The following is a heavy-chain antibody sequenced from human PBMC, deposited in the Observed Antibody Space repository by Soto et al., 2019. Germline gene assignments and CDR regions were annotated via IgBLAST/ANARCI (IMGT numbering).Heavy chain of an antibody. D-gene: IGHD3-16*01. J-gene: IGHJ4*02. CDR1: GFSLRGYW. CDR3: ARGGGNFDQ. Sequence: DVQLVESGGGIVQPGGSLRLTCAASGFSLRGYWMSWVRQAPGRGLEWVANVKQDGSDKNYVDSVKGRFTISRDNAKNSLDLQMDGRGGEETAGCWCARGGGNFDQWGRGTLVTGSS. CDR2: VKQDGSDK. V-gene: IGHV3-7*04.